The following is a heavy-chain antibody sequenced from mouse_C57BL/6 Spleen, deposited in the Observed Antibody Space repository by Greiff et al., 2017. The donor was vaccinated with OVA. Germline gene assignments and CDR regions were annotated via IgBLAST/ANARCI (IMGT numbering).Heavy chain of an antibody. Sequence: QVQLKQPGAELVKPGASVKLSCQASGYTFTSYWMHWVKQRPGQGLEWIGMIHPNSGSTNYNEKFKSKATLTVDKSSSTAYMQLSSLTSEDSAVYYCAREGGATDYWGQGTTLTVSS. J-gene: IGHJ2*01. CDR2: IHPNSGST. CDR3: AREGGATDY. V-gene: IGHV1-64*01. CDR1: GYTFTSYW. D-gene: IGHD6-1*01.